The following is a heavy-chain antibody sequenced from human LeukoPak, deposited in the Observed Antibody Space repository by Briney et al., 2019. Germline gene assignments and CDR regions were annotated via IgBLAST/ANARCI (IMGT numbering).Heavy chain of an antibody. J-gene: IGHJ4*02. CDR1: GFTFSSYT. CDR3: ARDLSGVGIEAY. Sequence: GGSLRLSCAASGFTFSSYTMHWVRQAPGKGLEWVTVTSSDGSNKYYADSVMGRFTISRDNSKNTLYLQMNSLRLEDTAVYYCARDLSGVGIEAYWGQGTLATVSS. V-gene: IGHV3-30*04. D-gene: IGHD2-15*01. CDR2: TSSDGSNK.